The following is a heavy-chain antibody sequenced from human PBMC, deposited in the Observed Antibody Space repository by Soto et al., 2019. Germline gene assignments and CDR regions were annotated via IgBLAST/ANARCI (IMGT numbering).Heavy chain of an antibody. CDR1: GYTFTSYG. CDR3: AGKFMITFGGVIRGADAFDI. Sequence: GASVKVSCKASGYTFTSYGISWVRQAPGQGLEWMGWISAYNGNTNYAQKLQGRVTMTTDTSTSTAYMELRSLRSDDTAVYYCAGKFMITFGGVIRGADAFDIWGQGTMVTVSS. CDR2: ISAYNGNT. J-gene: IGHJ3*02. D-gene: IGHD3-16*02. V-gene: IGHV1-18*01.